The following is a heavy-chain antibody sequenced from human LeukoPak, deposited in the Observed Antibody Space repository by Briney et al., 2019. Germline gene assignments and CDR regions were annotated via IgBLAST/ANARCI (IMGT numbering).Heavy chain of an antibody. J-gene: IGHJ4*02. D-gene: IGHD2-15*01. CDR1: GYTFTGYC. CDR2: INPNSGGT. Sequence: ASVKVSCKASGYTFTGYCIYWVRQAPGQGLEWMGWINPNSGGTNYAQKFQGRVTMTRDTSISTAYMELSRLRSDDTAVYYCARDLENCSGGSCYQWDYWGQGTLVTVSS. CDR3: ARDLENCSGGSCYQWDY. V-gene: IGHV1-2*02.